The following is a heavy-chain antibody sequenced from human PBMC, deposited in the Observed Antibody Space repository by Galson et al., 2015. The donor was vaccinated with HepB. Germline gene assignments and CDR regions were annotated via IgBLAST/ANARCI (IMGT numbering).Heavy chain of an antibody. V-gene: IGHV3-7*03. Sequence: SLRLSCAASGFTFSSYWMSWVRQAPGKGLEWVANIKQDGSEKYYVDSVKGRFTISRDNAKNSLYLQMNSLRAEDTAVYYCARVEYSYGPVPLRYFDYWGQGTLVTVSS. D-gene: IGHD5-18*01. CDR3: ARVEYSYGPVPLRYFDY. CDR1: GFTFSSYW. CDR2: IKQDGSEK. J-gene: IGHJ4*02.